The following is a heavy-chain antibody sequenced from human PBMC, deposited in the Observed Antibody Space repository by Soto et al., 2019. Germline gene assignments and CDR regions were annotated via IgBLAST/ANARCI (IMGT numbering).Heavy chain of an antibody. V-gene: IGHV5-51*01. CDR3: ARRRGMDV. Sequence: GESLKISCKGSGYIFSDYWINWVRQMPGKGLEWMGIIYADDSETRYSPSFQGQVTISVDKSTNTAYLHWTRVKASDSAMYYCARRRGMDVWGQGTTVTVSS. J-gene: IGHJ6*02. CDR1: GYIFSDYW. CDR2: IYADDSET.